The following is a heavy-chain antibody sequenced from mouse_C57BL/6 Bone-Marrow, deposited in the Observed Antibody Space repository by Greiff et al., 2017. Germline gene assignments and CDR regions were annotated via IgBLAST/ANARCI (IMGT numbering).Heavy chain of an antibody. CDR2: INRDGGST. CDR3: ARQRYGSSYWYFDV. CDR1: EYEFPSHD. V-gene: IGHV5-2*01. J-gene: IGHJ1*03. D-gene: IGHD1-1*01. Sequence: EVKLVEPGGGLVQPGESLKLSCESNEYEFPSHDMSWVRKTPEKRLELVAAINRDGGSTYYPDTMERRFIISRDNTKKTLYLQMSSLSSEDTALYYCARQRYGSSYWYFDVWGTGTTVTVSS.